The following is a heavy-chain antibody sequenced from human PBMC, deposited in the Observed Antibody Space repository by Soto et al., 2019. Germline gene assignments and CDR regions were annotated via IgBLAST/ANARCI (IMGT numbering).Heavy chain of an antibody. D-gene: IGHD6-6*01. CDR3: ARVGGQLGPGFDY. CDR2: ISSSSSYI. CDR1: GFTFSSYS. J-gene: IGHJ4*02. Sequence: EVQLVESGGGLVKPGGSLRLSCAASGFTFSSYSMNWVRQAPGKGLEWVSSISSSSSYIYYADSVKGRFTISRDNAKNSLYLQMTSLRAEDTAVYYCARVGGQLGPGFDYWGQGTLVTVSS. V-gene: IGHV3-21*01.